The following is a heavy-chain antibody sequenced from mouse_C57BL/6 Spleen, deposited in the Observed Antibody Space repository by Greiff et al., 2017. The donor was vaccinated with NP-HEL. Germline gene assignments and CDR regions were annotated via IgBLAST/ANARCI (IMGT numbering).Heavy chain of an antibody. CDR3: ARPSSFITTVVAKNYFDY. CDR2: IYPRSGNT. Sequence: QVQLKQSGAELARPGASVKLSCKASGYTFTSYGISWVKQRTGQGLEWIGEIYPRSGNTYYNEKFKGKATLTADKSSSTAYMELRSLTSEDSAVYFCARPSSFITTVVAKNYFDYWGQGTTLTVSS. D-gene: IGHD1-1*01. J-gene: IGHJ2*01. V-gene: IGHV1-81*01. CDR1: GYTFTSYG.